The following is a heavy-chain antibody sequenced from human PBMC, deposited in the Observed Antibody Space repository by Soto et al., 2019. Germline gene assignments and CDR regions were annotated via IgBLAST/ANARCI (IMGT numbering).Heavy chain of an antibody. Sequence: GGSLRLSCAASGFTFSSYAMSWVRQAPGKGLEWVSAISGSGGSTYYADSVKGRFTISRDNSKNTLYLQMNSLRADDTAVYYCAKVGYSYGRLYYFDYWGQGTLVTVSS. CDR1: GFTFSSYA. J-gene: IGHJ4*02. D-gene: IGHD5-18*01. CDR3: AKVGYSYGRLYYFDY. V-gene: IGHV3-23*01. CDR2: ISGSGGST.